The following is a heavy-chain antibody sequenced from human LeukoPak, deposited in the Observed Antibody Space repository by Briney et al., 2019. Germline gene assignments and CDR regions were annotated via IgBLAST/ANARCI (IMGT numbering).Heavy chain of an antibody. CDR2: ISAYNGNT. CDR3: ARVGNYYDSSGYYASYGY. D-gene: IGHD3-22*01. Sequence: ASVKVSCKASGYTFTSYGISWVRQAPGQGLEWMGWISAYNGNTNYAQKLQGRVTMTTDTSTSTAYMELRSLRSDDTAVYYCARVGNYYDSSGYYASYGYWGQGTLVTVSS. CDR1: GYTFTSYG. J-gene: IGHJ4*02. V-gene: IGHV1-18*01.